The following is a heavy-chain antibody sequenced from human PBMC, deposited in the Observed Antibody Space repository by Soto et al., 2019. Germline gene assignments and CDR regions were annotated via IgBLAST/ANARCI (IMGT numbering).Heavy chain of an antibody. J-gene: IGHJ4*02. CDR1: GLTVSSSY. CDR2: IYSGGSI. D-gene: IGHD1-7*01. CDR3: ATGSSGTTPY. V-gene: IGHV3-53*02. Sequence: EVQLVETGGGLIQPGGSLRLSCAASGLTVSSSYMSWVRQAPGKGLEWVSVIYSGGSIYYADSVKGRFTISRDNSKNALYLQMNSLRAEDTAVYYCATGSSGTTPYWGQGTLVTVSS.